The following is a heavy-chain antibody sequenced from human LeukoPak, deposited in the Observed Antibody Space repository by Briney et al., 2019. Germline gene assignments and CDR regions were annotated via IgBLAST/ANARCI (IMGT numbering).Heavy chain of an antibody. J-gene: IGHJ4*02. V-gene: IGHV4-30-2*01. Sequence: PSQTLSLTCTVSGGSISSGGYYWSWIRQPPGKGLEWIGYIYHSGSTYYNPSLKSRVTISVDRSKNQFSLKLSSVTAADTAVYYCARVRDSSGRRYYFDYWGQGTLVTVSS. CDR3: ARVRDSSGRRYYFDY. CDR2: IYHSGST. D-gene: IGHD6-19*01. CDR1: GGSISSGGYY.